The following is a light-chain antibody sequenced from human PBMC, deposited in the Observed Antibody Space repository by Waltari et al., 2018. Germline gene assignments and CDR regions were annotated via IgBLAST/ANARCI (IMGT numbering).Light chain of an antibody. CDR3: SSYAGYNTLV. CDR1: SSGIGGYNY. Sequence: QSALTQPRSVSGSPGKSVTIACTGSSSGIGGYNYGSWYQQHPGNAPKLMIYAVSERPSGVPDRCSGTKSGNTAFLTISGLQADDEDDSFCSSYAGYNTLVFGGGTKLTVL. V-gene: IGLV2-11*01. CDR2: AVS. J-gene: IGLJ3*02.